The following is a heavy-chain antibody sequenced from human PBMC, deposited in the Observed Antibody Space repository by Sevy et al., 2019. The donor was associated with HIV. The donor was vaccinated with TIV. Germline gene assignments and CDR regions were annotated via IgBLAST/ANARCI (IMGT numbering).Heavy chain of an antibody. J-gene: IGHJ4*02. V-gene: IGHV4-59*01. Sequence: SETLSLTCTVSGGYINSYYWSWIRQPPGKGLEWIGYIFYSGSTNYNPSLKSRVTISVDTSKNQFSLKLTSVTAADTAVYYCARDHYDSSGLDYWGQGTLVTVSS. CDR2: IFYSGST. D-gene: IGHD3-22*01. CDR1: GGYINSYY. CDR3: ARDHYDSSGLDY.